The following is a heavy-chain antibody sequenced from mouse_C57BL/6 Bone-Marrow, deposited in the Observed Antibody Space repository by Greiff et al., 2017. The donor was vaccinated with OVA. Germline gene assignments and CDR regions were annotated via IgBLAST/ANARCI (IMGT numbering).Heavy chain of an antibody. CDR3: AREGVYYDYPFDV. Sequence: VQLQQSGPELVKPGASVKISRKASGYAFSSSWMNWVKQRPGKGLEWIGRIYPGDGDTNYNGKFKGKATLTADKSSSTAYMQLSSLTSEDSAVYFCAREGVYYDYPFDVWGTGTTVTVSS. D-gene: IGHD2-4*01. V-gene: IGHV1-82*01. CDR1: GYAFSSSW. J-gene: IGHJ1*03. CDR2: IYPGDGDT.